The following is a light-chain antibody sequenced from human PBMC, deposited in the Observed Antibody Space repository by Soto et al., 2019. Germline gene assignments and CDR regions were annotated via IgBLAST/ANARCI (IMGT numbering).Light chain of an antibody. Sequence: QSALSQPAPVYRSPGQSITLSCTGTSSDVGGFEYVSWYQHQPGKAPKLIIYDVTKRPSGVSNRFSGSKSGNTASLTISGIQAEDEGDYYCGSITRSSTSVFGTGTKVTGL. CDR1: SSDVGGFEY. CDR3: GSITRSSTSV. J-gene: IGLJ1*01. CDR2: DVT. V-gene: IGLV2-14*01.